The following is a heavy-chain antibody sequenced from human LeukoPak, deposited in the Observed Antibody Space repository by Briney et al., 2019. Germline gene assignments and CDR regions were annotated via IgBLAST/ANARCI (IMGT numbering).Heavy chain of an antibody. J-gene: IGHJ4*02. CDR1: GYTFTNYW. V-gene: IGHV5-51*01. D-gene: IGHD1-1*01. Sequence: GESLKISCRGSGYTFTNYWIGWVRQMPGKGLEWMGIIYPGESAARYSPSFQGQVTISVDQSISTTYLQWSSLKALDTAIYYCARPGQRTDNAGWNHFDYWGQGTLVTVSS. CDR3: ARPGQRTDNAGWNHFDY. CDR2: IYPGESAA.